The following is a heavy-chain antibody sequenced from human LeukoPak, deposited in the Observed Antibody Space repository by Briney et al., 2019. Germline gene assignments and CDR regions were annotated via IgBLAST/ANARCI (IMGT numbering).Heavy chain of an antibody. CDR3: EATSSGYYDFWSGYPSLDY. Sequence: PGRSLRLSCAASGFTFSSYGMHWVRQAPGKGLEWVAFIRYDGSNKYYADSVKGRFTISRDNSKNTLYLQMNSLRAEDTAVYYCEATSSGYYDFWSGYPSLDYWGQGTLVTVSS. J-gene: IGHJ4*02. CDR2: IRYDGSNK. V-gene: IGHV3-30*02. D-gene: IGHD3-3*01. CDR1: GFTFSSYG.